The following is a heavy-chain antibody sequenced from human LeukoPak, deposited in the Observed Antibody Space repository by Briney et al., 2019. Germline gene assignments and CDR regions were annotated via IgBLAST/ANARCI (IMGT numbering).Heavy chain of an antibody. D-gene: IGHD5-12*01. CDR2: INHSGST. V-gene: IGHV4-34*01. Sequence: PSETLSLTCAVYGGSFSGYYWSWIRQPPGKGLEWIGEINHSGSTNYNPSLKSQVTISVDTSKNQFSLKLSSVTAADTAVYYCARGYSGYDYPLYYYYYMDVWGKGTTVTVSS. CDR1: GGSFSGYY. J-gene: IGHJ6*03. CDR3: ARGYSGYDYPLYYYYYMDV.